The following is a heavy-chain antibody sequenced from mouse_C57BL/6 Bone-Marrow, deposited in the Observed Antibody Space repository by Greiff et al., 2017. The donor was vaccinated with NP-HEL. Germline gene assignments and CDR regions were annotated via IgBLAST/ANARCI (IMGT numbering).Heavy chain of an antibody. CDR3: TAQAFFDY. V-gene: IGHV6-6*01. J-gene: IGHJ2*01. Sequence: EVNLVESGGGLVQPGGSMKLSCAASGFTFSDAWMDWVRQSPEKGLEWVAEIRNKANNHATYYAESVKGRFTISRDDSNSSVYLQINSLIAEDTCIYYCTAQAFFDYWGQGTTLTFSS. CDR1: GFTFSDAW. D-gene: IGHD3-2*02. CDR2: IRNKANNHAT.